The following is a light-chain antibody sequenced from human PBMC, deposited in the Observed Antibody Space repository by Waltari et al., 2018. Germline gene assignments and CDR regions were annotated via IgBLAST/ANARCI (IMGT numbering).Light chain of an antibody. V-gene: IGLV4-69*01. CDR1: SGHNNYA. J-gene: IGLJ3*02. CDR3: QTAGTGPWV. CDR2: VMSDGGN. Sequence: QLVLTQSPSASASLGASVKLTCTLSSGHNNYAIAWHQQRPGKGPRYLMKVMSDGGNSVGDGVPRRCSGSSSGADRYLIISSLQSDDEADYYCQTAGTGPWVCGGGTKLTVL.